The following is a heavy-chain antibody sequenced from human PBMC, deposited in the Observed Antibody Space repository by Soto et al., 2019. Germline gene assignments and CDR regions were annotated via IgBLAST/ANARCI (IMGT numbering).Heavy chain of an antibody. V-gene: IGHV1-3*01. CDR3: ARMTDYCSSTSCYVPPGLGY. Sequence: GASVKVSCKASGYTFTSYAMHWVRQAPGQRLEWMGWINAGNGNTKYSQKFQGRVTITRDTSASTAYMELSSLRSEDTAVYYCARMTDYCSSTSCYVPPGLGYWGQGTLVTVSS. D-gene: IGHD2-2*01. CDR2: INAGNGNT. CDR1: GYTFTSYA. J-gene: IGHJ4*02.